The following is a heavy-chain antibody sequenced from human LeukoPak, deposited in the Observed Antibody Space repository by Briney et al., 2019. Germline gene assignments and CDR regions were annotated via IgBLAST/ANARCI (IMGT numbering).Heavy chain of an antibody. D-gene: IGHD3-10*01. CDR1: GFTFSNYW. J-gene: IGHJ6*02. V-gene: IGHV3-74*01. CDR2: INSDGSST. CDR3: ARPRAYNDGMDV. Sequence: PGVTLRLSCAASGFTFSNYWMHWVRQVPGKGLVWVSRINSDGSSTSLGDPVKGRFTISRDNAKNTLYLQMNNLRDEDTAVYYCARPRAYNDGMDVWGQGTTVTVS.